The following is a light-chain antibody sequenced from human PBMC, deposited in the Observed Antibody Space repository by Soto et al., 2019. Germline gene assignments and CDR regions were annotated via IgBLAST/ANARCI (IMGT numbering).Light chain of an antibody. J-gene: IGKJ1*01. Sequence: LSVXPGEXVTLXXGXSQSLSSNLDWYQEKPFQGPVLLIYSASAVSRGIRGISTGSGTGAEFNLTITSLRVKAFEVYYCQRYNNSRPWTFGQGTKVDIK. CDR3: QRYNNSRPWT. V-gene: IGKV3-15*01. CDR2: SAS. CDR1: QSLSSN.